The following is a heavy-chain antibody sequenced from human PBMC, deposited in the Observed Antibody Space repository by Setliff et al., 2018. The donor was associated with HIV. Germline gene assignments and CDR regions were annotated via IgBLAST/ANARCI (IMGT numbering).Heavy chain of an antibody. Sequence: LSLTCTVSGGSISSGNYFWNWIRQPAGKGLEWIGRIYTSGSTHYNPSLESRVTMSVDTSKNQFSLKLSSVTAADTAVYYCARGIGYYYDSSGSNCFDPWGQGTLVTVSS. CDR3: ARGIGYYYDSSGSNCFDP. V-gene: IGHV4-61*02. J-gene: IGHJ5*02. CDR2: IYTSGST. CDR1: GGSISSGNYF. D-gene: IGHD3-22*01.